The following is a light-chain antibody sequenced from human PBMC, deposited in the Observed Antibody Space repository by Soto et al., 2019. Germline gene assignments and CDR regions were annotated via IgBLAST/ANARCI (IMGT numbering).Light chain of an antibody. CDR1: QNINNY. V-gene: IGKV1-33*01. J-gene: IGKJ5*01. CDR3: QQYENLPT. Sequence: DIHMTQSPSSLSXSLXXXXTXXXQASQNINNYLNWYQQKPGRAPKLLIYDASNLEAGVPSRFRGSGSGTDFTFTISRLQPEDIATYYCQQYENLPTFGQGTRLEI. CDR2: DAS.